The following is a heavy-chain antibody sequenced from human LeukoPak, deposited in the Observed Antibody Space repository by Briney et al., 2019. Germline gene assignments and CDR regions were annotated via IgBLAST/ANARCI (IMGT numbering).Heavy chain of an antibody. CDR1: GLTFSTSG. CDR2: IQYDESDK. V-gene: IGHV3-30*02. Sequence: GGSLRLSCAASGLTFSTSGMHWVRQAPGKGLEWVAFIQYDESDKYYADSVRGRLTISRDNSKNTLYLQMNSPRAEDTAVYYCAREGGIIVAGKFDYWGQGTLVTVSS. D-gene: IGHD6-19*01. CDR3: AREGGIIVAGKFDY. J-gene: IGHJ4*02.